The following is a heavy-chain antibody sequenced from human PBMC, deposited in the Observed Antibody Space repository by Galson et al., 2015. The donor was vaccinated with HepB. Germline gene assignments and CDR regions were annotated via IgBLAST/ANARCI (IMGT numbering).Heavy chain of an antibody. J-gene: IGHJ4*02. CDR1: GYTFTDFG. D-gene: IGHD1-26*01. CDR3: TRDLGGSPGVFFDY. CDR2: ISAYNGNA. Sequence: SVKVSCKAFGYTFTDFGISWVRQAPGQGPEWMGWISAYNGNAKYAQSLQGRVTMTQDTSTSTAYMELRGLRSDDTAVYYCTRDLGGSPGVFFDYWGQGTLVTVSS. V-gene: IGHV1-18*04.